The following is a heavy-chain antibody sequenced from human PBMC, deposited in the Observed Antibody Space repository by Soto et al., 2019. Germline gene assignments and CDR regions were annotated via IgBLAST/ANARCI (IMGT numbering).Heavy chain of an antibody. D-gene: IGHD3-3*01. CDR3: ARAPRAYYDFWSHFQ. V-gene: IGHV3-30-3*01. Sequence: QVQLVESGGGVVQPGRSLRLSCAASGFTFSSYAMHWVRQAPGKGLEWVAVISYDGSNKYYADSVKGRFTISRDNSKNTLYLQMNSLRAEDTAVYYCARAPRAYYDFWSHFQWGQGTLVTVSS. CDR1: GFTFSSYA. CDR2: ISYDGSNK. J-gene: IGHJ4*02.